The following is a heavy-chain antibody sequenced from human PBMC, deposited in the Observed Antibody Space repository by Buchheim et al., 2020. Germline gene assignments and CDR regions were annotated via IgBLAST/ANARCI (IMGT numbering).Heavy chain of an antibody. Sequence: QVQLVESGGGVVQPGRSLRLSCAASGFSFSNYGMHWVRQAPGKGLEWVAIIWHDGNNKYYADSVKGRFTISRDNSKNTLYLQMNSLRAEDTAAYYCAAGDPLDYWGQGAL. CDR1: GFSFSNYG. D-gene: IGHD7-27*01. CDR3: AAGDPLDY. CDR2: IWHDGNNK. J-gene: IGHJ4*02. V-gene: IGHV3-33*01.